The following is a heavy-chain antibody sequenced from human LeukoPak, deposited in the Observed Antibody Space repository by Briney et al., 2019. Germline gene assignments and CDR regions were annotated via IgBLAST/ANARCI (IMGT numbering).Heavy chain of an antibody. V-gene: IGHV1-46*01. J-gene: IGHJ5*02. CDR1: GYTFTSYY. CDR3: AREGGGVVVVAATRTWFDP. Sequence: GASVKVSCKASGYTFTSYYMHWVRQAPGQGLEWMGIINPGGGSTSYAQKFQGRVTMTRDTSTSTVYMELSSLRSEDTAVYYCAREGGGVVVVAATRTWFDPWGKGTLVTVSS. CDR2: INPGGGST. D-gene: IGHD2-15*01.